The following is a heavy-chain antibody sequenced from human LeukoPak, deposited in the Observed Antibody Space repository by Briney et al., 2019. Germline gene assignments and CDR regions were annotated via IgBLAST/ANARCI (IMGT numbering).Heavy chain of an antibody. CDR3: ARHLSSSSYFDY. V-gene: IGHV4-39*01. Sequence: SETLSLTCPVSGGSISSSSYYWGWIRQPPGKGLEWIGSIYYSGSTYYNPSLKSRVTISVDTSKNQFSLKLSSVTAADTAVYYCARHLSSSSYFDYWGQGTLVTVSS. CDR2: IYYSGST. CDR1: GGSISSSSYY. D-gene: IGHD6-6*01. J-gene: IGHJ4*02.